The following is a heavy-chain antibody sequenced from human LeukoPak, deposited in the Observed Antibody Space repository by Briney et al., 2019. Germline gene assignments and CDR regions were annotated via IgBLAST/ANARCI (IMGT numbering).Heavy chain of an antibody. Sequence: SETLSLTCTVSGGSISSSDFNWGWIRQPPGKGLEWIGYIYHSGSTYYNPSLKSRVTISVDRSKNQFSLKLSSVTAADTAVYYCAGGYSSSFSYWGQGVLVTVSS. D-gene: IGHD4-11*01. J-gene: IGHJ4*02. CDR1: GGSISSSDFN. V-gene: IGHV4-39*07. CDR3: AGGYSSSFSY. CDR2: IYHSGST.